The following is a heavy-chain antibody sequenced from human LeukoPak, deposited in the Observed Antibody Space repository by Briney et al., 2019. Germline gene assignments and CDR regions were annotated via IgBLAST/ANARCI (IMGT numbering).Heavy chain of an antibody. CDR1: GGSFSGYY. Sequence: SETLSLTCAVYGGSFSGYYWSWIRQPPGKGLEWIGEINHSGSTNYNPSLKSRVTILVDTSKNQFSLKLSSVTAADTAVYYCARAYNWFDPWGQGTLVTVSS. V-gene: IGHV4-34*01. CDR2: INHSGST. J-gene: IGHJ5*02. CDR3: ARAYNWFDP.